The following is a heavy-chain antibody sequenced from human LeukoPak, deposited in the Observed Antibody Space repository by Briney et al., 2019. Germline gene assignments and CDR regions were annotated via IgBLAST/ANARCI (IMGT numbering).Heavy chain of an antibody. Sequence: PSETLSFTCAVYGGSFSGYYWSWIRQPPGKGLEWIGEINHSGSTNYNPSLKSRVTISVDTSKDQFSLKLSSVTAADTAVYYCARGPPGLARIAAAGLVYYYYMDVWGKGTTVTVSS. CDR2: INHSGST. V-gene: IGHV4-34*01. CDR3: ARGPPGLARIAAAGLVYYYYMDV. CDR1: GGSFSGYY. D-gene: IGHD6-13*01. J-gene: IGHJ6*03.